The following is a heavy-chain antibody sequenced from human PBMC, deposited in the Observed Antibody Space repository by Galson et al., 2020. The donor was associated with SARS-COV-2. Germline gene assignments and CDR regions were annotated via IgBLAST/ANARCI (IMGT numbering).Heavy chain of an antibody. CDR3: ARSPVSGYFYYYYMDV. CDR1: GGSISSSNW. Sequence: SETLSLTCAVSGGSISSSNWWSWVRQPPGKGLEWIGEIYHSGSTNYNPSLKSRVTISVDKSKNQFSLKLSSVTAADTAMYYCARSPVSGYFYYYYMDVWGKGTTVTVSS. CDR2: IYHSGST. V-gene: IGHV4-4*02. J-gene: IGHJ6*03. D-gene: IGHD3-9*01.